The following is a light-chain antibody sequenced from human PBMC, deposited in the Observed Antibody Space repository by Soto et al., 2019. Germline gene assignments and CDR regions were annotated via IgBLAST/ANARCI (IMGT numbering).Light chain of an antibody. CDR2: EVT. V-gene: IGLV2-8*01. Sequence: QSVLTQPPSASGSPGQSVTISCTGTSSDVGGYNYVSWYQQHPGKAPKVMIYEVTKRPSGVPDRFSGSKSGNTASLTVSGLQAEDESDYYCSAYAGSTFVFGTGTKVNVL. CDR1: SSDVGGYNY. CDR3: SAYAGSTFV. J-gene: IGLJ1*01.